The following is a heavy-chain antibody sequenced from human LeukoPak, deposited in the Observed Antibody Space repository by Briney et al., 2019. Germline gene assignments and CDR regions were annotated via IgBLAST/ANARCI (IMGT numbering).Heavy chain of an antibody. D-gene: IGHD1-26*01. Sequence: GGSPRLSCAASGFTFSSYWMSWVRQAPGKGLEWVANIKQDGSEKYYVDSVKGRFTISRDNAKNSLYLQMNSLRAEDTAVYYCARDRYRGSYDYWGQGTLVTVSS. V-gene: IGHV3-7*01. CDR3: ARDRYRGSYDY. CDR2: IKQDGSEK. CDR1: GFTFSSYW. J-gene: IGHJ4*02.